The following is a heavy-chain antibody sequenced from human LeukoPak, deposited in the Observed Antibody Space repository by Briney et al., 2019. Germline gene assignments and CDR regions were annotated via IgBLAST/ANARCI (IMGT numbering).Heavy chain of an antibody. J-gene: IGHJ4*02. V-gene: IGHV3-23*01. CDR3: AKSSDYYDSSGYYCPLDY. Sequence: GGSLRLSCAASGFTFSSYAMSWVRQAPGKGLEWVSAISGSGGSTYYADSVKGRFTISRENSKNTLYLQMNSLRAEDTAVYYCAKSSDYYDSSGYYCPLDYWGQGTLVTVSS. CDR2: ISGSGGST. D-gene: IGHD3-22*01. CDR1: GFTFSSYA.